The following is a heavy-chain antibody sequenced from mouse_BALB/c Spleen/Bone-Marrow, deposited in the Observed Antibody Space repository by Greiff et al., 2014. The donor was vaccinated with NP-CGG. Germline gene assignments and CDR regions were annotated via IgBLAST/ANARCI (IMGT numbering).Heavy chain of an antibody. CDR2: INPGSGAT. J-gene: IGHJ4*01. CDR3: ARKLGPSYAMDY. CDR1: GYASTNYL. Sequence: VQLQESGADLVRPGTSVKVSCKASGYASTNYLIEWVKQRPGQGLEWIGVINPGSGATNYNEKFKGKATLTADKSSSTAYMQLSSLTSDDSAVYFCARKLGPSYAMDYWGQGTSVTVSS. D-gene: IGHD4-1*01. V-gene: IGHV1-54*01.